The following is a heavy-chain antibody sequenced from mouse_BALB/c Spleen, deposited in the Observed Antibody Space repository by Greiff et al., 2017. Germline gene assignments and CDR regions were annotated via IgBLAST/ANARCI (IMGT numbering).Heavy chain of an antibody. Sequence: EVKVVESGGGLVKPGGSLKLSCAASGFTFSDYYMYWVRQTPEKRLEWVATISDGGSYTYYPDSVKGRFTISRDNAKNNLYLQMSSLKSEDTAMYYCARASTAPFAYWGQGTLVTVSA. CDR3: ARASTAPFAY. CDR2: ISDGGSYT. CDR1: GFTFSDYY. V-gene: IGHV5-4*02. D-gene: IGHD1-2*01. J-gene: IGHJ3*01.